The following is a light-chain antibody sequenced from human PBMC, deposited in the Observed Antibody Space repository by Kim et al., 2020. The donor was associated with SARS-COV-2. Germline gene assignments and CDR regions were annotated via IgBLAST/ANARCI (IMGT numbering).Light chain of an antibody. CDR1: QSMSSW. Sequence: DIQMAQSPSTLSALVGARVTITCRASQSMSSWLAWYQQKPGKAPKLLIYDASSLEGGVTSRFSGSGSGTDFSLTISSLPPDDSAPYYPQYPHTSPFPSGLGTKL. CDR3: QYPHTSPFP. J-gene: IGKJ2*01. V-gene: IGKV1-5*01. CDR2: DAS.